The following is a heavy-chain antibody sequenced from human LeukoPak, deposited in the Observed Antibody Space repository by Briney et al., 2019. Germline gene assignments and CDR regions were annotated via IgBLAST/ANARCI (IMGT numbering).Heavy chain of an antibody. D-gene: IGHD3-16*02. CDR1: GFTVSSNY. V-gene: IGHV3-66*01. CDR3: ARDSEYYDYVWGSYRYRPFDY. CDR2: IYSGGST. Sequence: GGSLRLSCAASGFTVSSNYRSWVRQAPGKGLEWVSVIYSGGSTYYADSVKGRFTISRDNSKNTLYLQMNSLRAEDTAVYYCARDSEYYDYVWGSYRYRPFDYWGQGTLVTVSS. J-gene: IGHJ4*02.